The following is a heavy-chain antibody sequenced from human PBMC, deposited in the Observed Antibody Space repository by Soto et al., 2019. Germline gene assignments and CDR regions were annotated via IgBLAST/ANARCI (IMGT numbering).Heavy chain of an antibody. V-gene: IGHV1-18*04. D-gene: IGHD2-15*01. CDR2: ISAYNGNT. CDR3: ARDTRDIVTGWYYYYGMDV. Sequence: ASVKVSCKASGYTFTSYGISWVRQAPGQGLEWMGWISAYNGNTNYAQKLQGRVTMTTDTSTSTAYMELSSLRSEDTAVYYCARDTRDIVTGWYYYYGMDVWGQGTTVTVSS. CDR1: GYTFTSYG. J-gene: IGHJ6*02.